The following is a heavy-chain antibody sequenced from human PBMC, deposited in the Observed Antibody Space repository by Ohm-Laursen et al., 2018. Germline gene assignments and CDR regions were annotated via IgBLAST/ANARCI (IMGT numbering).Heavy chain of an antibody. D-gene: IGHD3-10*01. CDR2: IKQDGSEK. J-gene: IGHJ3*02. CDR3: AKDAVPRNGAFDGFDI. V-gene: IGHV3-7*03. Sequence: SLRLSCTASGFTFSSYWMSWVRQAPGKGLEWVANIKQDGSEKYYVDSVKGRFTISRDNAKNSLYLQIHSLRAEDTAIYYCAKDAVPRNGAFDGFDILGRGTTVTVSS. CDR1: GFTFSSYW.